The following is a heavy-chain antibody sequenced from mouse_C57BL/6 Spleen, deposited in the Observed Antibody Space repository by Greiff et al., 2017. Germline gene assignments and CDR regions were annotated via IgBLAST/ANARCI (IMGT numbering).Heavy chain of an antibody. Sequence: VQLQQSGPVLVKPGASVKMSCKASGYTFTDYYMNWVKPSPGASLEWIGVINPYNGGTSYNQKFKGKATLTVDKSSSTAYMELNSLTSEDSAVYYCARRRFGVDYWGQGTTLTVSS. CDR2: INPYNGGT. CDR3: ARRRFGVDY. CDR1: GYTFTDYY. V-gene: IGHV1-19*01. J-gene: IGHJ2*01.